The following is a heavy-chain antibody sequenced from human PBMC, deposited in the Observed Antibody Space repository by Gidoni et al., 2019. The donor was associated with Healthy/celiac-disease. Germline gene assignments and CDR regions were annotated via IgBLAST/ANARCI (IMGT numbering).Heavy chain of an antibody. CDR2: IIPIFGIA. V-gene: IGHV1-69*17. J-gene: IGHJ6*02. CDR1: GGTFSSYA. Sequence: QVQLVQSGAEVQKPGSSVEVSCKASGGTFSSYALRWGRQAPGQGLEWMGGIIPIFGIANYAQKFQGRVTITADKSTSTAYMELSSLRSEDTAVYYCARGARPDGDYFNYYYYYGMDVWGQGTTVTVSS. D-gene: IGHD4-17*01. CDR3: ARGARPDGDYFNYYYYYGMDV.